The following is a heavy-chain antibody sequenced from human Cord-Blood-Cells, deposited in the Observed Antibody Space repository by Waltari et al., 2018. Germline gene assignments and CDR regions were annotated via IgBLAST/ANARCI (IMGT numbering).Heavy chain of an antibody. CDR3: ARAGGSYYYYYYMDV. D-gene: IGHD1-26*01. Sequence: QVQLVQSGAEVKKPGASVKVSCKASGYTFTSYYMHWVRQAPGQGLEWMGINNPSGESTSYEQKVQGRVTMTRDTSTSTVYMELSSLRSEDTAVYYCARAGGSYYYYYYMDVWGKGTTVTVSS. CDR1: GYTFTSYY. V-gene: IGHV1-46*01. CDR2: NNPSGEST. J-gene: IGHJ6*03.